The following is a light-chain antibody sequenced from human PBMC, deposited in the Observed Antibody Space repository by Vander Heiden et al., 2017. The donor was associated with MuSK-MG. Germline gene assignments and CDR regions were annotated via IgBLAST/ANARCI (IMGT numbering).Light chain of an antibody. CDR2: GAS. CDR3: QQYNNWPPLT. V-gene: IGKV3-15*01. CDR1: QSVSSN. J-gene: IGKJ4*01. Sequence: EIVMTQSPATLSVSPGERATLSCRASQSVSSNLAWYQHKPGQAPRLLIYGASTRATGIPARFSGSAYGTEFTLTISSLQSEDFAVYYCQQYNNWPPLTFGGGTKVEIK.